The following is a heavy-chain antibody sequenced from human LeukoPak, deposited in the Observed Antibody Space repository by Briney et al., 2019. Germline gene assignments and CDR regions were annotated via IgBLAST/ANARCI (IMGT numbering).Heavy chain of an antibody. Sequence: ASVKVSCKASGYTFTSYSISWVRQAPGQGLEWMGWISAYNGNTNYAQKLQGRVTMTTDTSTSTAYMELRSLRSDDTAVYYCARDGGYCSSTSCYRGNNWFDPWGQGTLVTVSS. J-gene: IGHJ5*02. V-gene: IGHV1-18*01. CDR3: ARDGGYCSSTSCYRGNNWFDP. D-gene: IGHD2-2*01. CDR2: ISAYNGNT. CDR1: GYTFTSYS.